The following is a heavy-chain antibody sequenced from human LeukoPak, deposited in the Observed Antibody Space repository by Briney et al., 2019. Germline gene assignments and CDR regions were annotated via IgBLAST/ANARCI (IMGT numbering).Heavy chain of an antibody. Sequence: ASGKVSCKASGYTFTSYYIHCVRQAPGQGLEWMGMINPSGGSTNYAQKSQGRVTMTSDTSTSTVYMELSSLRSEDTAVYYCARDSSKPPYDFWSGYPYYYYYGMDVWGQGTTVTVSS. D-gene: IGHD3-3*01. CDR2: INPSGGST. J-gene: IGHJ6*02. V-gene: IGHV1-46*01. CDR1: GYTFTSYY. CDR3: ARDSSKPPYDFWSGYPYYYYYGMDV.